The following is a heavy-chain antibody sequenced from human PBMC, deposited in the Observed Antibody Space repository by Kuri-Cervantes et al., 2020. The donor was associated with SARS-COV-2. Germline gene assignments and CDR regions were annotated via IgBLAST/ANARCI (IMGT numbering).Heavy chain of an antibody. CDR2: INPNSGGT. D-gene: IGHD3-3*01. Sequence: ASVKVSCKASGGTFSSYTISWVRQAPGQGLEWMGWINPNSGGTNYAQKFQGRVTMTRDTSISTAYMELSSLRSEDTAVYYCARVGHDFWSGYYSYWGQGTLVTVSS. CDR3: ARVGHDFWSGYYSY. CDR1: GGTFSSYT. J-gene: IGHJ4*02. V-gene: IGHV1-2*02.